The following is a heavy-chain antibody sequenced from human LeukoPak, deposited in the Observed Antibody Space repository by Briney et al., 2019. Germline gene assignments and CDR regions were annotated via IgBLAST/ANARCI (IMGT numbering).Heavy chain of an antibody. CDR3: ARYREYCSGGSCQGYYYGMDV. V-gene: IGHV4-30-4*01. CDR1: GGSISSGDYD. J-gene: IGHJ6*04. CDR2: IYYSGST. D-gene: IGHD2-15*01. Sequence: SQTLSLTCTVSGGSISSGDYDWSWIRQPPGKGLEWIGYIYYSGSTYYNPSLKSRVTISVDTSKNQFSLKLSSVTAADTAVYYCARYREYCSGGSCQGYYYGMDVWGKGTTVTVSS.